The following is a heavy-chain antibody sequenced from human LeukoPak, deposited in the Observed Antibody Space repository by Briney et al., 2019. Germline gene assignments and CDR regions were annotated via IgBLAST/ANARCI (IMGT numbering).Heavy chain of an antibody. J-gene: IGHJ4*02. Sequence: GEPLTISCKGSGYTFTTYWIGWVRQMPGKGLELMGIIYPGDSDTRYSPSFRGQVTISADKSINTAHLQWSSLKDSDTAIYYCTRQYGPRGHFDLWGQGTLVTVSS. CDR2: IYPGDSDT. D-gene: IGHD4-17*01. V-gene: IGHV5-51*01. CDR1: GYTFTTYW. CDR3: TRQYGPRGHFDL.